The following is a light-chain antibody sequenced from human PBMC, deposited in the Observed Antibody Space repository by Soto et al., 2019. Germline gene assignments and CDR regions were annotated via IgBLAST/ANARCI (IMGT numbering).Light chain of an antibody. CDR2: GES. CDR1: QSVSSSY. J-gene: IGKJ2*01. Sequence: EIVLTQSPGTLSLSPGERATLSCRASQSVSSSYLAWYQQKPVQAPRLLIYGESSRLTGIPDRFSGSGSGTDFTLTISSLEPEDFAVYYCEQYGSSPRTFCQGTKVEIK. CDR3: EQYGSSPRT. V-gene: IGKV3-20*01.